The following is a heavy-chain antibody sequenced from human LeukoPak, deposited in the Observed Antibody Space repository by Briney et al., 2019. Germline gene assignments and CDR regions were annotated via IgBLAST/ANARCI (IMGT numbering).Heavy chain of an antibody. D-gene: IGHD4-17*01. J-gene: IGHJ6*02. V-gene: IGHV1-2*02. Sequence: GASVKVSCKASGYTFTGYYMHWVRQAPGQGLEWMGWINPNSGGTNYAQKFQGRVTMTRDTSISTAYMELSRLRSDDTAVYYRARVWVLDYGDYVYYYYGMDVWGQGTTVTVSS. CDR3: ARVWVLDYGDYVYYYYGMDV. CDR1: GYTFTGYY. CDR2: INPNSGGT.